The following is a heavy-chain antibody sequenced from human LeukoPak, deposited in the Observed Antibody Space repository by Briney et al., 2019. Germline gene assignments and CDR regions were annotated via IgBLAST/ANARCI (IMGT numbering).Heavy chain of an antibody. CDR2: IYTCGST. V-gene: IGHV4-61*02. CDR1: GGSISSGSYY. D-gene: IGHD2-2*01. J-gene: IGHJ3*02. Sequence: SSETLSLTCTVSGGSISSGSYYWSWIRQPAGKGLEWIGRIYTCGSTNYNPSLKSRVTISVDTSKNQFSLKLSSVTAADTAVYYCARDPTYRDAFDIWGQGTMVTVSS. CDR3: ARDPTYRDAFDI.